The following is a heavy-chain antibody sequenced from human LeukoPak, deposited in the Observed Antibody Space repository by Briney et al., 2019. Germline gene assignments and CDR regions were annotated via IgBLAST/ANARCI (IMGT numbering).Heavy chain of an antibody. CDR1: GGSISSSSYY. CDR2: IYYSRST. CDR3: ARHPVRGQWLGRNFDY. Sequence: PSETLSLTCTVSGGSISSSSYYWGWIRQPPGKGLEWIGSIYYSRSTYYNPSLKSRVTISVDTSKNQFSLKLSSVTAADTAVYYCARHPVRGQWLGRNFDYWGQGTLVTVSS. D-gene: IGHD6-19*01. J-gene: IGHJ4*02. V-gene: IGHV4-39*01.